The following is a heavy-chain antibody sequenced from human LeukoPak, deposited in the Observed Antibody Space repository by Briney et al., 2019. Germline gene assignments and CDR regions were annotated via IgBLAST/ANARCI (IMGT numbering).Heavy chain of an antibody. Sequence: GASVKVSCEASGYTFTGYYMHWVRQAPGQGLEWMGWINPNSGGTNYAQKFQGRVTMTRDTSISTAYMELSRLRSDDTAVYYCASHYCSSTSCLQEPFDYWGQGTLVTVSS. CDR1: GYTFTGYY. J-gene: IGHJ4*02. CDR2: INPNSGGT. CDR3: ASHYCSSTSCLQEPFDY. D-gene: IGHD2-2*01. V-gene: IGHV1-2*02.